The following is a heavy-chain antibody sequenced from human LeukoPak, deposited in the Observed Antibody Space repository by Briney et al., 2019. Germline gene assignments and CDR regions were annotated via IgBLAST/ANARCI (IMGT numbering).Heavy chain of an antibody. J-gene: IGHJ3*02. V-gene: IGHV4-39*01. Sequence: SQTLSLTCTVSGASISSDYSYWTWIRQPPGKGLEWIGSVTKNGNTYYNPSLESRINIAIDTSNNQFSLRVNSVTASDTAVYFCARSVDYVSIWGQGTMITVSS. CDR3: ARSVDYVSI. CDR2: VTKNGNT. D-gene: IGHD3-16*01. CDR1: GASISSDYSY.